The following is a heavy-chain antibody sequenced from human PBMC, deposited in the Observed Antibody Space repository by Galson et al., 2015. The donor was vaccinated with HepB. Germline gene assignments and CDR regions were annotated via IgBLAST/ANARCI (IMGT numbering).Heavy chain of an antibody. D-gene: IGHD6-13*01. J-gene: IGHJ4*02. Sequence: SLRLSCAASGFTFSRYSMNWVRQAPGKGLEWVSYISSSSSTIYYADSVKGRFTISRDNAKNTQYLQMNSLRAEDTAVYYCATDSSSWYYFDYWGQGTLVTVSS. CDR2: ISSSSSTI. CDR3: ATDSSSWYYFDY. CDR1: GFTFSRYS. V-gene: IGHV3-48*01.